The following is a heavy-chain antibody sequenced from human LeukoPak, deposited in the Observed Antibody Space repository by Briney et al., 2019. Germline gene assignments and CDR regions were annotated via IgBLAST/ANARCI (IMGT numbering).Heavy chain of an antibody. J-gene: IGHJ5*02. CDR3: AKTASGSYYRFDP. V-gene: IGHV3-30*18. CDR1: GFTFSSYG. Sequence: GGSPRLSCAASGFTFSSYGMHWVRQAPGKGLEWVAVISYDGSNKYYADSVKGRFTISRDNSKNTLYLQMNSLRAEDTAVYYCAKTASGSYYRFDPWGQGTLVTVSS. D-gene: IGHD1-26*01. CDR2: ISYDGSNK.